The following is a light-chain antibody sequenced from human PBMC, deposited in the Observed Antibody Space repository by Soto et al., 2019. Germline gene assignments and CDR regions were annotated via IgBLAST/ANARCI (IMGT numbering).Light chain of an antibody. V-gene: IGKV1-5*01. CDR2: DAS. CDR1: QSVSNW. CDR3: QQYYDCRT. J-gene: IGKJ1*01. Sequence: DIQMTQSPSTLSASVGERVTITCRASQSVSNWLAWYQQKPGKAPKLLIYDASSLEVGVPSRFSGSGSRTEFTLTISSLQPDDYGTYYCQQYYDCRTFGQGTKVDIK.